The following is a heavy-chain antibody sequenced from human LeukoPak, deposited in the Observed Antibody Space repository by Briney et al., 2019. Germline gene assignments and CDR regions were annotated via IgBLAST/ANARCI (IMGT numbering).Heavy chain of an antibody. Sequence: SVKVSCKASGGTFSSYAISWVRQAPGQGLEWMGGIIPIFGTANYAQKFQGRVTITADESTSTAYMELSSLRSEDTAVYYCARDTVVVVAASSYYYYGMDVWGQGTTVTVSS. J-gene: IGHJ6*02. CDR2: IIPIFGTA. CDR3: ARDTVVVVAASSYYYYGMDV. D-gene: IGHD2-15*01. V-gene: IGHV1-69*13. CDR1: GGTFSSYA.